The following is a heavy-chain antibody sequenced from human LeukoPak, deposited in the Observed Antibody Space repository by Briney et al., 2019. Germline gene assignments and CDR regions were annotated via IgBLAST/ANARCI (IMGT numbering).Heavy chain of an antibody. CDR3: KMGDGSPPLGQ. J-gene: IGHJ4*02. Sequence: GGSLRLSCAASGFTFSNYVLGWVRPAPGKGLQWVSAISGSGGSTYYADSVKGRFTISRDNSGNTLYLQMNSLRAEDTAVYYCKMGDGSPPLGQWGQGTLVTVSS. V-gene: IGHV3-23*01. CDR2: ISGSGGST. CDR1: GFTFSNYV. D-gene: IGHD3-16*01.